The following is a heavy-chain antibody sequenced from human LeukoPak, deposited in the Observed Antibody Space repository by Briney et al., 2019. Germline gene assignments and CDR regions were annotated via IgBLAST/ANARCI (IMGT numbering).Heavy chain of an antibody. CDR3: ANSDTAMVTAAFDI. Sequence: SETLSLTCTVSGGSISSYYWSWIRQPPGKGLEWIGYIYYSGSTNYNPSLKSRVTISVDTSKNQFSLKLSSVTAADTAVYYCANSDTAMVTAAFDIWGQGTTVTVSS. D-gene: IGHD5-18*01. CDR2: IYYSGST. V-gene: IGHV4-59*01. CDR1: GGSISSYY. J-gene: IGHJ3*02.